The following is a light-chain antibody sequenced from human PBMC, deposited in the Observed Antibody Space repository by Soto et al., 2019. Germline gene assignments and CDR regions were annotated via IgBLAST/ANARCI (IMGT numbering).Light chain of an antibody. CDR3: SSYTSSSSLLV. V-gene: IGLV2-14*01. J-gene: IGLJ2*01. CDR2: DVS. CDR1: SSDVGGYNY. Sequence: QSVLTQPASVSGSPGQSITISCTGTSSDVGGYNYVSWYQQHPGKAPKLMIYDVSNRPSGVSNRFSGSKSGNTASLTISGLQAEDEADYYCSSYTSSSSLLVFGGVTKVTDL.